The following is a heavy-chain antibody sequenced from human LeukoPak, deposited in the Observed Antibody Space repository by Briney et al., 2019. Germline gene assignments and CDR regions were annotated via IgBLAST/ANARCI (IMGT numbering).Heavy chain of an antibody. J-gene: IGHJ4*02. Sequence: PSETLSLTCTVSGGSINYYYWMWIRQPPGKGLEWIGYIYYSGSAYYNPSLKSRVTISVDTSKNQFSLKLSSVTAADTAVYYCARYDSRGTNNFYFDYWGQGTLVTVSS. CDR1: GGSINYYY. CDR3: ARYDSRGTNNFYFDY. V-gene: IGHV4-30-4*01. CDR2: IYYSGSA. D-gene: IGHD3-22*01.